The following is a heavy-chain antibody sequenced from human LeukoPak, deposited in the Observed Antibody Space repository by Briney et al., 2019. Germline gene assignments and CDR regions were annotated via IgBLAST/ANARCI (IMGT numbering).Heavy chain of an antibody. CDR3: ANIGSSWS. Sequence: PGASLTLSCAASGFTFSSYAMRWVRQARGEGRVWVSAISGSGGSTYYAVSVKGRFTISRDNSNNTLYLQMNSLRAEDTAVYYCANIGSSWSWGRGTLVSVSS. J-gene: IGHJ4*02. V-gene: IGHV3-23*01. D-gene: IGHD6-13*01. CDR1: GFTFSSYA. CDR2: ISGSGGST.